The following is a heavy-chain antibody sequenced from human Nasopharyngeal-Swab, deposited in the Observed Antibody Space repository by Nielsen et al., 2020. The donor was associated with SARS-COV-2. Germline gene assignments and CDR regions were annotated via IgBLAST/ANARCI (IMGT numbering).Heavy chain of an antibody. D-gene: IGHD3-10*01. J-gene: IGHJ4*02. Sequence: GESLKISCAASGFTFSNAWMSWVRQAPWKGLEWVGRIKSKTDGGTTDYAAPVKGRFTISRDDSKNTLYLQMNSLKTEDTAVYYCTIDVLLWFGELLPRRREEFDYWGQGTLVTVSS. CDR1: GFTFSNAW. CDR2: IKSKTDGGTT. V-gene: IGHV3-15*01. CDR3: TIDVLLWFGELLPRRREEFDY.